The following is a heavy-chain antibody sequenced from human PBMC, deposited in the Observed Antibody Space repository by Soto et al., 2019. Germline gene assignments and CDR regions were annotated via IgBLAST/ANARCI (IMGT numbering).Heavy chain of an antibody. Sequence: QVQLVESGGCVVQPGRSLRLSCAASGFTFSSYAMHWVRQAPGKGLEWVAVISYDGSNKYYADSVKGRFTISRDNSKNTLYLQMNSLRAEDTAVYYCARDPESVVITTRPVSGWYFDLWGRGTLVTVSS. CDR3: ARDPESVVITTRPVSGWYFDL. V-gene: IGHV3-30-3*01. D-gene: IGHD3-22*01. CDR2: ISYDGSNK. J-gene: IGHJ2*01. CDR1: GFTFSSYA.